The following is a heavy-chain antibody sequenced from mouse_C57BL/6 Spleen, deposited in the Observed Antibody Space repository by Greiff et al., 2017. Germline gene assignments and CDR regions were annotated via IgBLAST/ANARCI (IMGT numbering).Heavy chain of an antibody. CDR2: IHPNSVST. J-gene: IGHJ4*01. D-gene: IGHD2-5*01. CDR1: GYTFTSYW. Sequence: VQLQQPGAELVKPGASVKLSCKASGYTFTSYWMHWVMQRPGQGLEWIGMIHPNSVSTNYNEKFKSKATLTVDKSSSTAYMQLSSLTSEASAVYYCAREGAYYSNYDAMDYWGQGTSVTVSS. CDR3: AREGAYYSNYDAMDY. V-gene: IGHV1-64*01.